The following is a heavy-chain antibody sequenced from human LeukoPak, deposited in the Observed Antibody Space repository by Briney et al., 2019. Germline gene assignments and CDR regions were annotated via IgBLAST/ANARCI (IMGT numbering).Heavy chain of an antibody. CDR2: IRGNAANT. J-gene: IGHJ4*02. D-gene: IGHD7-27*01. CDR1: GFTFSSYA. Sequence: GESLRLSCTASGFTFSSYAMNWVRQTPGKGLEWVSGIRGNAANTYYADSVKGRFAISRDTSNTVYLQMNSLRAEDTAVYFCARGRLGNVAGHYYFDYWGQGALVIVSS. V-gene: IGHV3-23*01. CDR3: ARGRLGNVAGHYYFDY.